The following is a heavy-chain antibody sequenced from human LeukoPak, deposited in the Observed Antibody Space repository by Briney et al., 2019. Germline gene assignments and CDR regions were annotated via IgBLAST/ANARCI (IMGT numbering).Heavy chain of an antibody. CDR3: VKGGWIHILDY. J-gene: IGHJ4*02. Sequence: SGGSLRLSCTASGFTFSSFWMSWVRQAPGKGLEWVANIKHDGSEKYYADSVSGRLTISRDNAKNSLFLQMNSVRAEDMAVYYCVKGGWIHILDYRGQGTLVTVSS. CDR2: IKHDGSEK. CDR1: GFTFSSFW. D-gene: IGHD5-18*01. V-gene: IGHV3-7*01.